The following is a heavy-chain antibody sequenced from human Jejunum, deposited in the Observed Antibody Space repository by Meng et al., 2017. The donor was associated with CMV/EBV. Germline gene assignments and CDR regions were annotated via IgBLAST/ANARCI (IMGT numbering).Heavy chain of an antibody. CDR1: GYTVSDYY. V-gene: IGHV1-2*06. J-gene: IGHJ5*02. D-gene: IGHD3-16*01. CDR3: ARWGGLFDP. Sequence: VTCTASGYTVSDYYKHWVRQAPGQGLEWMGRDYQKRGGTNAAQKFQGRVTMTRDTSLNTAYLELTNVTSDDTAICYCARWGGLFDPWGQGTLVTVSS. CDR2: DYQKRGGT.